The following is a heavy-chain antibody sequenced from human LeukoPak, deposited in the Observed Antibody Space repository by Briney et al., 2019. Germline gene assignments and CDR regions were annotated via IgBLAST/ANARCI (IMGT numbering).Heavy chain of an antibody. CDR3: AKGSLLWFGELE. CDR1: GFTFSSYA. Sequence: GGSLRLSCAASGFTFSSYAMSWVRQAPGKGLEWVSAISGSGGSTYYADSVKGRFTISRDNSKNTLYLQMNCLRAEDTAVYYCAKGSLLWFGELEWGQGTLVTVSS. CDR2: ISGSGGST. J-gene: IGHJ4*02. D-gene: IGHD3-10*01. V-gene: IGHV3-23*01.